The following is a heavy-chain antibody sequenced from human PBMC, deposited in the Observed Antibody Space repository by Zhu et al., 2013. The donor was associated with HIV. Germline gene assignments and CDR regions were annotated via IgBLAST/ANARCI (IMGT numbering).Heavy chain of an antibody. CDR2: IIPIFGTA. D-gene: IGHD4-17*01. V-gene: IGHV1-69*01. CDR1: GGTFSTHA. Sequence: QVQLVQSGAEVKKPGSSVKVSCKASGGTFSTHAISWVRQAPGQGLEWMGGIIPIFGTANYAQKFQGRVTISADEFTDTAYMELSSLRFETRPSITVARGGRSSAYGGKVLVLDYW. J-gene: IGHJ4*01. CDR3: ARGGRSSAYGGKVLVLDY.